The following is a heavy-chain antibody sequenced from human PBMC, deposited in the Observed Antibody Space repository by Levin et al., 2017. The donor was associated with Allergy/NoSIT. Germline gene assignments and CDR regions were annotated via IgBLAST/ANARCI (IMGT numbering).Heavy chain of an antibody. Sequence: TSQTLSLTCTVSGGSVSSGSYYWSWIRQPPGKGLEWIGYIYYSGSTNYNPSLKSRVTISVDTSKNQFSLKLSSVTAADTAVYYCARDKWEQWGYYYGMDVWGQGTTVTVSS. CDR1: GGSVSSGSYY. CDR2: IYYSGST. CDR3: ARDKWEQWGYYYGMDV. J-gene: IGHJ6*02. V-gene: IGHV4-61*01. D-gene: IGHD1-26*01.